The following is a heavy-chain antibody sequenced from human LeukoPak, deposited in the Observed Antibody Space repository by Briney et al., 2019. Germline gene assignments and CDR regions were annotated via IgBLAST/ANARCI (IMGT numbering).Heavy chain of an antibody. CDR2: ISSSSSYI. Sequence: GGSLRLSCAASGFTFSSYSMNWVRQAPGKGLEWVSSISSSSSYIYYADSVKGRFTISRDNAKNSLYLQMNSLRAKDTAVYYCARVNSNHYYDSSGYDGYWGQGTLVTVSS. CDR1: GFTFSSYS. V-gene: IGHV3-21*01. D-gene: IGHD3-22*01. J-gene: IGHJ4*02. CDR3: ARVNSNHYYDSSGYDGY.